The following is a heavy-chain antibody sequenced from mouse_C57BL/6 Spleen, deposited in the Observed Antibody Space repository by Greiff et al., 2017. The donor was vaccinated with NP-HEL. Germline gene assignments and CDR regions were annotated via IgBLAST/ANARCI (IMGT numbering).Heavy chain of an antibody. D-gene: IGHD1-1*01. CDR1: GYTFTSYW. CDR2: IDPNSGGT. Sequence: VQLQQSGAELVKPGASVKLSCKASGYTFTSYWMHWVKQRPGRGIEWIGRIDPNSGGTKYNEKFKSKATLTVDKPSSTAYMQLSSLTSEDSAVYYCAREGITTVYAMDYWGQGTSVTVSS. V-gene: IGHV1-72*01. J-gene: IGHJ4*01. CDR3: AREGITTVYAMDY.